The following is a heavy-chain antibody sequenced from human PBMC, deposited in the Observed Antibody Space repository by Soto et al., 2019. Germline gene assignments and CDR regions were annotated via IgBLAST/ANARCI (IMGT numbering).Heavy chain of an antibody. CDR1: GITISNYP. D-gene: IGHD3-22*01. CDR3: VKDDGGYPSTAPH. V-gene: IGHV3-23*01. Sequence: EVQLLESGGGLVQPGGSRRLSCAASGITISNYPMSWVPQAPGKGLDWVSGISGSGDRTYYADPAKGRFTISKDISRNSLSLQLDSLGVEDTAVYFCVKDDGGYPSTAPHWGQGTLVTVSS. J-gene: IGHJ4*02. CDR2: ISGSGDRT.